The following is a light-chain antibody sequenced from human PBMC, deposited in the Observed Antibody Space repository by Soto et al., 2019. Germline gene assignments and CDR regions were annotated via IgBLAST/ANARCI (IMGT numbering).Light chain of an antibody. CDR1: SSNIGNNY. J-gene: IGLJ1*01. CDR3: GTGDGSLSAGGV. Sequence: QSVLTQPPSVSAAPGQKVTISCSGNSSNIGNNYVSWYQQVPGTAPQLFIFDNDERPSGIPDRFSGSNSGTSTTLGITGLQTGDEADYYCGTGDGSLSAGGVFGTGTKVTVL. CDR2: DND. V-gene: IGLV1-51*01.